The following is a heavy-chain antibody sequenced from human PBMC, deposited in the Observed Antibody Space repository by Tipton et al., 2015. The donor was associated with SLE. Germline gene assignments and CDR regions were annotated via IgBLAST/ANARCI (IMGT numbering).Heavy chain of an antibody. Sequence: SLRLSCAASGFTFDDYAMHWVRQAPGKGLEWVSGISWNSGSIGYADSVKGRFTISRDSAKNSLYLQMNSLRAEDTAVYYCAPLITTQNWFDPWGQGTLVTVSS. CDR3: APLITTQNWFDP. J-gene: IGHJ5*02. CDR2: ISWNSGSI. V-gene: IGHV3-9*01. D-gene: IGHD3-16*01. CDR1: GFTFDDYA.